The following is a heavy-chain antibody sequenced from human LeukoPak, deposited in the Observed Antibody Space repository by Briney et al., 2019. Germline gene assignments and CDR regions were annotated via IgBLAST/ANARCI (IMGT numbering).Heavy chain of an antibody. V-gene: IGHV3-30*02. Sequence: PGGSLGLSCAASGFTFSSYGMHWVRQAPGKGLEWVAFIRYDGSNKYYADSVKGRFTISRDNSKNTLYLQMNSLRAEDTAVCYCAKTGIVATYTYYYYMDVWGKGTTVTISS. CDR3: AKTGIVATYTYYYYMDV. CDR1: GFTFSSYG. D-gene: IGHD5-12*01. J-gene: IGHJ6*03. CDR2: IRYDGSNK.